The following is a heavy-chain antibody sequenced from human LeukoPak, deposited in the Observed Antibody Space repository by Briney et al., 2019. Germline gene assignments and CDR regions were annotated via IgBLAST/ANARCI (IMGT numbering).Heavy chain of an antibody. CDR2: IYYNGGA. V-gene: IGHV4-31*03. CDR1: ADSVSSGGAQ. CDR3: AREGHYYDSSSPAFDI. Sequence: PSETLSLTCTVSADSVSSGGAQWSWIRQHPGKGLEWIGYIYYNGGANYNPSLKSRVTISVDTSKNQFSLKLYSVTAADTAVYYCAREGHYYDSSSPAFDIWGQGTTVTVSS. D-gene: IGHD3-22*01. J-gene: IGHJ3*02.